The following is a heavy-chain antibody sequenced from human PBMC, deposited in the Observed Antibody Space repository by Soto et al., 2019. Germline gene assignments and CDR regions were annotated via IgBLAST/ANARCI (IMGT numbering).Heavy chain of an antibody. V-gene: IGHV4-34*01. D-gene: IGHD3-10*01. CDR2: INHSGST. CDR3: ARGRGQGSYYGSGSYYNWHYYYGMDV. Sequence: TSETLSLTCAVYGGSFSGYYWSWIRQPPGKGLEWIGEINHSGSTNYNPSLKSRVTISVDTSKNQFSLKLSSVTAADTAVYYCARGRGQGSYYGSGSYYNWHYYYGMDVWGQGTTVTVSS. J-gene: IGHJ6*02. CDR1: GGSFSGYY.